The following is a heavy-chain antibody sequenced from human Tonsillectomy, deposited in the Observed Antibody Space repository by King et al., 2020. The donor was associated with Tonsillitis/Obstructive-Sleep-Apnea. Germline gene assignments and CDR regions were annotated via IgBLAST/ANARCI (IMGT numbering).Heavy chain of an antibody. CDR1: GFTFSSYS. CDR3: ASDCSSGMYAYNYYYCTDG. D-gene: IGHD6-19*01. CDR2: ISSSSSYI. J-gene: IGHJ6*03. V-gene: IGHV3-21*01. Sequence: VQLVESGGGLVKPGGSLRLSCAASGFTFSSYSMNWVRQAPGKGLEWVSSISSSSSYIYYADSVKGRFTISRDNAKNSLYLQMNSLRAEDTAVYYCASDCSSGMYAYNYYYCTDGAGKGTSVTVYS.